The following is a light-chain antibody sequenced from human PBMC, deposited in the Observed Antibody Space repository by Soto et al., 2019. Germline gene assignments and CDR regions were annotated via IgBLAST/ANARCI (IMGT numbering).Light chain of an antibody. J-gene: IGKJ1*01. CDR1: QSINGW. CDR3: QQYDTYPWT. Sequence: DIQMTQSPSTLSASVGDRVTITCRASQSINGWLAWYQQIPGKAPKLLVHKLSSLESGVPSRFSGSESGTEFTLTITSLQPDDFATYYCQQYDTYPWTFGQGTKVEIK. V-gene: IGKV1-5*03. CDR2: KLS.